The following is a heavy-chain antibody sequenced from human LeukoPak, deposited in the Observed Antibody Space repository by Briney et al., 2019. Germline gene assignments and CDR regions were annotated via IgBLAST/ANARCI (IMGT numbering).Heavy chain of an antibody. J-gene: IGHJ4*02. Sequence: GGSLRLSCAAYGFTVSSNYMSWVRQAPGKGLEWVSVIYSGGSTYYADSVKGRFTISRDNSKNTLYLQMNSLRAEDTAVYYCARGEARGVTSFDYWGQGTLVTVSS. D-gene: IGHD3-10*01. CDR2: IYSGGST. V-gene: IGHV3-53*01. CDR1: GFTVSSNY. CDR3: ARGEARGVTSFDY.